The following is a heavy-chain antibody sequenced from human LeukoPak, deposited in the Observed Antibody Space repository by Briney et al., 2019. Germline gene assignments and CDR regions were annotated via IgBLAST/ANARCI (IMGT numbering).Heavy chain of an antibody. CDR3: ARALGYSSGWSISYYFDY. V-gene: IGHV3-74*01. D-gene: IGHD6-19*01. Sequence: PGGSLRLSCAASGFTFSSYWMHWVRHAPGKGLVWVSRINSDGSSTSYADSVKGRFTISRDNAKNTLYLQMNSLRAEDTAVYYCARALGYSSGWSISYYFDYWGQGTLVAVSS. J-gene: IGHJ4*02. CDR1: GFTFSSYW. CDR2: INSDGSST.